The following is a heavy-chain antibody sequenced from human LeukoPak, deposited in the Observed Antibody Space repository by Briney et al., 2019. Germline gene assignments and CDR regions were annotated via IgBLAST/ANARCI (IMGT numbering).Heavy chain of an antibody. V-gene: IGHV4-39*07. D-gene: IGHD3-10*01. CDR2: IYYSGST. Sequence: PSETLSLTCAVSGGSISSNSYYWGWIRQPPGRGLEWIGSIYYSGSTYYNPSLKSRVTISVDTSKNQFSLKLSSVTAADTAVYYCARDDYTYYYGSGSRAALDYWGQGTLVTVSS. CDR3: ARDDYTYYYGSGSRAALDY. J-gene: IGHJ4*02. CDR1: GGSISSNSYY.